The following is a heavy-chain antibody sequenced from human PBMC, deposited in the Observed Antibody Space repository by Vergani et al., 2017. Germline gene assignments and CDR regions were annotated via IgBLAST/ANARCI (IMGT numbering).Heavy chain of an antibody. Sequence: QVQLVESGGGLVKPGGSLRLSCAASGFTFSDYYMSWIRQAPGKGLEWVSYISSSSSYTNYADSVKGRFTISRDNAKNSLYLQMNSLRAEDTAVYYCARDLRIQLGAYYYYYGMDVWGQGTTVTVSS. CDR1: GFTFSDYY. J-gene: IGHJ6*02. CDR2: ISSSSSYT. D-gene: IGHD5-18*01. V-gene: IGHV3-11*06. CDR3: ARDLRIQLGAYYYYYGMDV.